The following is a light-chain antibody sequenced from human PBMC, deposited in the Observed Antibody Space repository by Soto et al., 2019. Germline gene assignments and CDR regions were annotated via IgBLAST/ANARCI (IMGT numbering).Light chain of an antibody. CDR3: QQYNNWPET. V-gene: IGKV3-15*01. CDR2: DAS. J-gene: IGKJ1*01. CDR1: QSVSSN. Sequence: ERVKTQSAATLSVSPGERATLSCRASQSVSSNLAWYQQKVGQAPRVLIYDASTRATGIPGRFSGSGSGTEFTLTISSLQSEDFAVYYCQQYNNWPETFGQGTKVDIK.